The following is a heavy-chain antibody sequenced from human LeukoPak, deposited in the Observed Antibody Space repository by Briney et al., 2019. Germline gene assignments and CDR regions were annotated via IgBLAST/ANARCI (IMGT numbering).Heavy chain of an antibody. D-gene: IGHD3-22*01. CDR3: ARDPRVYYDSSGYYFDY. V-gene: IGHV1-69*04. J-gene: IGHJ4*02. CDR1: GGTFSSYT. Sequence: GASVKVSCKAPGGTFSSYTISGVRQAPGQGLEWMGRIIPILGIANYAQKFQGRVTITADKSTSTAYMELSSLGSEDTAVYYCARDPRVYYDSSGYYFDYWGQGTLVTVSS. CDR2: IIPILGIA.